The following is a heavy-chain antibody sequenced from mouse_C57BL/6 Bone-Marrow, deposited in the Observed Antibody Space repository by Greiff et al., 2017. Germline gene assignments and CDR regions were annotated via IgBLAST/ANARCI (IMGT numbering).Heavy chain of an antibody. CDR1: GYTFTSYD. CDR2: IYPRDGST. V-gene: IGHV1-85*01. CDR3: ARLEFDGSSGDWYFDV. D-gene: IGHD1-1*01. Sequence: VKLMESGPELVKPGASVKLSCKAPGYTFTSYDINWVKQRPGQGLEWIGWIYPRDGSTKYNEKFKGKAPLTVDTSSSTAYMELHSLTSEDSAVYFGARLEFDGSSGDWYFDVWGTGTTVTVSS. J-gene: IGHJ1*03.